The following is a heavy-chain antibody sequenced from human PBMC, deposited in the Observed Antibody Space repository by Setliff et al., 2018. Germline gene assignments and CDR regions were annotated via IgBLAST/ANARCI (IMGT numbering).Heavy chain of an antibody. Sequence: GGSLSLSCAGSGFTFDDYAISCVRQAPGEGLEWISKISGDGRTIYQADSVRGRFTISRDNADNSLYLQMNSLRADDTALYYCARDGVFYAMDVWGQGTTVTVSS. V-gene: IGHV3-11*04. J-gene: IGHJ6*02. D-gene: IGHD2-2*01. CDR1: GFTFDDYA. CDR3: ARDGVFYAMDV. CDR2: ISGDGRTI.